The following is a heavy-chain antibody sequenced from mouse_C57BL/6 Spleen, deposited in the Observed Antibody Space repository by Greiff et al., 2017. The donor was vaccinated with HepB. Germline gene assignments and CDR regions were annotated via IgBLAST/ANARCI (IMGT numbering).Heavy chain of an antibody. CDR3: TRGETTVVAKGAMDY. CDR1: GYTFTSYW. CDR2: IDPNSGGT. Sequence: VQLQQPGAELVKPGASVKLSCKASGYTFTSYWMHWVKQRPGRGLEWIGRIDPNSGGTKYNEKFKSKATLTVDKPSSTAYMQLSSLTSEASAVYYYTRGETTVVAKGAMDYWGQGTSVTVSS. V-gene: IGHV1-72*01. J-gene: IGHJ4*01. D-gene: IGHD1-1*01.